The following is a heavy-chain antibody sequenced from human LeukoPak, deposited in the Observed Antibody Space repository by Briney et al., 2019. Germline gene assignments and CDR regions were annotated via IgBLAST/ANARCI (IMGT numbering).Heavy chain of an antibody. Sequence: SETLSLTCTVSGCSISSYYWRWVRQPAGKGLEWIGRIYTSGSTNYNPSLKSRVTMSVDTSKNQFSLKLSSVTAADTAVYYCARGVMVRNNWFDPWGQGTLVTVSS. D-gene: IGHD3-10*01. CDR2: IYTSGST. J-gene: IGHJ5*02. CDR3: ARGVMVRNNWFDP. CDR1: GCSISSYY. V-gene: IGHV4-4*07.